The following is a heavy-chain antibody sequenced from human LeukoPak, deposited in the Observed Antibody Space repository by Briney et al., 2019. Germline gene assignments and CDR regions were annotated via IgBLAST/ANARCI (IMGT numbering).Heavy chain of an antibody. J-gene: IGHJ4*02. CDR1: GFSFGSYW. Sequence: GSLRLSCVASGFSFGSYWMAWIRQPPGKGLEWIGEINHSGSTNYNPSLKSRVTISVDTSKNQFSLKLSSVTAADTAVYYCARSYSLGVVGDYLDHWGQGTLVTVSS. CDR2: INHSGST. D-gene: IGHD3-16*01. V-gene: IGHV4-34*01. CDR3: ARSYSLGVVGDYLDH.